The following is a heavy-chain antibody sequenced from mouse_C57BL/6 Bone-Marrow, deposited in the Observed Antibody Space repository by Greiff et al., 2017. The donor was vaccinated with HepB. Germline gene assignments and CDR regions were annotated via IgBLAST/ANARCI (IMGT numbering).Heavy chain of an antibody. CDR2: IDPSDSYT. Sequence: VQLQQPGAELVRPGTSVKLSCKASGYTFTSYWMHWVKQRPGQGLEWIGVIDPSDSYTNYNQKFKGKATLTVDTSSSTAYMQLSSLTSEDSAVYYCATSTGAFDYWGQGTTLTVSS. J-gene: IGHJ2*01. CDR1: GYTFTSYW. D-gene: IGHD4-1*02. CDR3: ATSTGAFDY. V-gene: IGHV1-59*01.